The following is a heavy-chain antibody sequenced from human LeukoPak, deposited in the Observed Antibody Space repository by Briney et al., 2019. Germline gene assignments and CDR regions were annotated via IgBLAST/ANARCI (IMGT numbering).Heavy chain of an antibody. CDR3: ARVFLDEELLYYYYMDV. CDR1: GFTVSSNY. CDR2: IYSGGST. Sequence: PGGSLRLSCAASGFTVSSNYMSWVRQAPGKGLEWVSVIYSGGSTYYADSVKGRFTISRDNSKNTLYLQMNSLRAEDTAVYYCARVFLDEELLYYYYMDVWGKGTTVTISS. D-gene: IGHD3-10*01. J-gene: IGHJ6*03. V-gene: IGHV3-53*01.